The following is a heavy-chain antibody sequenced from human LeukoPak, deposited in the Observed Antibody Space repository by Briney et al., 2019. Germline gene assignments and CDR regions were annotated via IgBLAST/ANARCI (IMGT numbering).Heavy chain of an antibody. CDR1: GYSFTSYW. V-gene: IGHV5-51*01. CDR3: ARHSPPYYYDSSGYSINWFDP. J-gene: IGHJ5*02. CDR2: IYPGDSDT. Sequence: GESLKISCKGSGYSFTSYWIGWVRQMPGKGLEWMGIIYPGDSDTRYSPSSQGQVTISADKSISTAYLQWSSLKASDTAMYYCARHSPPYYYDSSGYSINWFDPWGQGTLVTVSS. D-gene: IGHD3-22*01.